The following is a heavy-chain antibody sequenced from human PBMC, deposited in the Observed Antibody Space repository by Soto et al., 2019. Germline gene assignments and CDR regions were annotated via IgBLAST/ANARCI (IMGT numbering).Heavy chain of an antibody. Sequence: GGSLRLSCTASGFTLSDYYMTWIRQAPGKGLEWISYISSSGSVIYYADSVKGRFTISRDNAKNSLYLQMNNLRDEDTAVYYCARGRGRGYCSSSNCEHGMDYWGQGTQVTVSS. D-gene: IGHD2-2*01. CDR2: ISSSGSVI. V-gene: IGHV3-11*01. CDR1: GFTLSDYY. J-gene: IGHJ4*02. CDR3: ARGRGRGYCSSSNCEHGMDY.